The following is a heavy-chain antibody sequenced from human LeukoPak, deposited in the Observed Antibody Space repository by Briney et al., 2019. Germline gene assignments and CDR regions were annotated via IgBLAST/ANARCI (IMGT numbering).Heavy chain of an antibody. D-gene: IGHD2-15*01. V-gene: IGHV3-23*01. CDR3: ARLYRVAATFDP. J-gene: IGHJ5*02. CDR2: ISGSGGST. Sequence: GGSLRLSCAASGFTFSSYAMSWVRQAPGKGLEWVSAISGSGGSTYYADSVKGRFTISRDNAKNSLYLQMNSLRAEDTAVYYCARLYRVAATFDPWGQGTLVTVSS. CDR1: GFTFSSYA.